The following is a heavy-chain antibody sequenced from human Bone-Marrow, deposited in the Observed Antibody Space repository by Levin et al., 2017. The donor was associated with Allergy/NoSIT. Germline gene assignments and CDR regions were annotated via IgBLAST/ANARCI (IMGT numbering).Heavy chain of an antibody. CDR2: FDPEDGET. CDR3: ATDSPIQDIVLVPAADRSYYHYDGMDV. D-gene: IGHD2-2*01. CDR1: GYTLTELS. V-gene: IGHV1-24*01. J-gene: IGHJ6*02. Sequence: ASVKVSCKVSGYTLTELSMHWVRQAPGKGLEWMGGFDPEDGETIYAQKFQGRVTMTEDTSTDTAYMELSSLRSEDTAVYYCATDSPIQDIVLVPAADRSYYHYDGMDVWGQGTTVTVSS.